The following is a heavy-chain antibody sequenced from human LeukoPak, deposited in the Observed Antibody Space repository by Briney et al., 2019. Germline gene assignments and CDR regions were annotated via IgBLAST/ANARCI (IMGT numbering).Heavy chain of an antibody. V-gene: IGHV3-30*01. CDR3: ARAYPMVRGVPAYYYYYYMDV. J-gene: IGHJ6*03. Sequence: GRSLRLSCAASGFTFSSYAMHWVRQAPGKGLEWVAVISYDGSNKYYADSVKGRFTISRDNSKNTLSLQMNSLRAEDTAVYYCARAYPMVRGVPAYYYYYYMDVWSKGTTVTVSS. D-gene: IGHD3-10*01. CDR1: GFTFSSYA. CDR2: ISYDGSNK.